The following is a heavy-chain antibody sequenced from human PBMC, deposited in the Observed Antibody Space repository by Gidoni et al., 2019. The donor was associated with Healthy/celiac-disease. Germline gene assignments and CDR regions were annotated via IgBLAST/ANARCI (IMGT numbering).Heavy chain of an antibody. CDR2: INSDGSST. Sequence: EVQLVESGGGLVQPGGSLRLSCAASGFTFSSYWMHWVRQAPGKGLVWVSRINSDGSSTSYADSVKGRFTISRDNAKNTLYLQMNSLRAEDTAVYYCAREVGSSGWYAFDIWGQGTMVTVSS. CDR3: AREVGSSGWYAFDI. J-gene: IGHJ3*02. D-gene: IGHD6-19*01. V-gene: IGHV3-74*01. CDR1: GFTFSSYW.